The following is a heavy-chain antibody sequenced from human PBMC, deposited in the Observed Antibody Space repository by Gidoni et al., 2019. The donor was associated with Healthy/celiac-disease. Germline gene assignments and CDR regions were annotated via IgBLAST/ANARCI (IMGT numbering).Heavy chain of an antibody. V-gene: IGHV4-59*01. CDR2: IYYSGST. J-gene: IGHJ5*02. CDR3: AREKGPRGLGWFDP. D-gene: IGHD6-6*01. CDR1: GGSISSYY. Sequence: VQLQESGPGLVKPSETLSLTCTVSGGSISSYYWSWIRQPPGKGLEWIGYIYYSGSTNYNPSLKSRVTISVDTSKNQFSLKLSSVTAADTAVYYCAREKGPRGLGWFDPWGQGTLVTVSS.